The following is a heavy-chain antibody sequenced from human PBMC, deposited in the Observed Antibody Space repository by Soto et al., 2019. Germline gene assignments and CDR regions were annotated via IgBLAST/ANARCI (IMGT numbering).Heavy chain of an antibody. CDR2: IYKSGRT. Sequence: QVHLQESGPGLLKPSQTLSLTCAVSGDSIGSGDFYWTWIRQSPGKGLEYIGYIYKSGRTYYNPSLKCRPIISLDTSKSQFFRSLSSVTAADTAMYYCARSLSASSGWFDPWGQGTLVTVSS. V-gene: IGHV4-30-4*01. J-gene: IGHJ5*02. D-gene: IGHD6-6*01. CDR1: GDSIGSGDFY. CDR3: ARSLSASSGWFDP.